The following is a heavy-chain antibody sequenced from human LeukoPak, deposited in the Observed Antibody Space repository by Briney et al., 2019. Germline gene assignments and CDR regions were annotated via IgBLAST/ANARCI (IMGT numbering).Heavy chain of an antibody. CDR2: IWYDGSNK. CDR1: GFTFISYG. CDR3: ANIAARGGSDY. Sequence: GGSLRLSCAASGFTFISYGMHWVRQGPGEGLGWVAVIWYDGSNKYYADSVKGRFTISRDNSKNTLYLQMNSLRAEDTAVYYCANIAARGGSDYWGQGTLVTVSS. D-gene: IGHD6-6*01. J-gene: IGHJ4*02. V-gene: IGHV3-33*06.